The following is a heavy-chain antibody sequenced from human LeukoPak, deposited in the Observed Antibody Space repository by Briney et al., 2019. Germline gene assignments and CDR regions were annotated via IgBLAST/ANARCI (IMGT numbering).Heavy chain of an antibody. CDR1: GFTFSNSA. Sequence: GGSLRLSCAASGFTFSNSAMTWVRQAPGKGLEWVSAISGSGYNTYYADSVKGRFTISRDNSKNTLYLQMNSLRAEDTAIYYCAAKYSGKRTFDYWGQGTLVTVSS. CDR3: AAKYSGKRTFDY. V-gene: IGHV3-23*01. CDR2: ISGSGYNT. J-gene: IGHJ4*02. D-gene: IGHD1-26*01.